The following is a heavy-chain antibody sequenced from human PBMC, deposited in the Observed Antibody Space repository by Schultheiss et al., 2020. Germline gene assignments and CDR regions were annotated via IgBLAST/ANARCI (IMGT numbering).Heavy chain of an antibody. D-gene: IGHD3/OR15-3a*01. J-gene: IGHJ4*02. V-gene: IGHV3-48*04. CDR1: GFTFSSYS. Sequence: GGSLRLSCAASGFTFSSYSMNWVRQAPGKGLEWVSYISSSGSTIYYADSVKGRFTISRDNAKNSLYLQMNSLRAEDTAVYYCARDPDGLYGYFDYWGQGTLVTVSS. CDR3: ARDPDGLYGYFDY. CDR2: ISSSGSTI.